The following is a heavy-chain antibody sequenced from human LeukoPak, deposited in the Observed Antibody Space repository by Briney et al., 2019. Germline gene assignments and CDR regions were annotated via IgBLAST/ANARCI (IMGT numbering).Heavy chain of an antibody. CDR3: ARAREDTAMVIVY. D-gene: IGHD5-18*01. CDR1: GGSFSGYY. J-gene: IGHJ4*02. CDR2: IYHSGST. Sequence: SETLSLTCAVYGGSFSGYYWSWIRQPPGKGLEWIGSIYHSGSTYYNPSLKSRVTISVDTSKNQFSLKLSSVTAADTAVYYCARAREDTAMVIVYWGQGTLVTVSS. V-gene: IGHV4-34*01.